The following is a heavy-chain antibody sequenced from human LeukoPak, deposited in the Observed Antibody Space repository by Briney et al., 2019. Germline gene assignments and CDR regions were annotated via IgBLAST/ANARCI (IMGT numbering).Heavy chain of an antibody. V-gene: IGHV3-23*01. D-gene: IGHD5-12*01. CDR1: GFTFSSYA. J-gene: IGHJ6*03. CDR3: AKSPFSGYSGHDYYYYMDV. CDR2: ISGSGGST. Sequence: PGGSLRLSCAASGFTFSSYAMSWVRQAPGKGLEWVSAISGSGGSTYYADSVKGRFTISRDNSKNTLYLQMNSLRAEDTAVYYCAKSPFSGYSGHDYYYYMDVWGKGTTVTVSS.